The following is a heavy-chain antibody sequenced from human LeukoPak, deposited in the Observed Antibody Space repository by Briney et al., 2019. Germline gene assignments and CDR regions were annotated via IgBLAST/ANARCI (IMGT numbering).Heavy chain of an antibody. CDR1: GFTFSSYG. CDR3: AKGGATICDN. V-gene: IGHV3-30*18. CDR2: ISYDGSNK. D-gene: IGHD5-12*01. J-gene: IGHJ4*02. Sequence: PGGSLRLSCAASGFTFSSYGMHWVRQAPGKGLEWVAVISYDGSNKYYADSVKGRFTISRDNAKNTLYLQMSSLRAEDTAVYYCAKGGATICDNWGQGTWSPSPQ.